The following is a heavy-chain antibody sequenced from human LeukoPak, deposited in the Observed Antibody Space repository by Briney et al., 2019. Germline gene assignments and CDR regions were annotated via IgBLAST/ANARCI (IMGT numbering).Heavy chain of an antibody. Sequence: PGRSLRLSCAASGFTFRTYGMHWVRQAPGKGLEWVSAISGSGGSTYYADSVKGRFTISRDNSKNTLYLQMNSLRAEDTAVYYCARRQIQYYYYGVDVWGQGTTVTVSS. D-gene: IGHD1-1*01. CDR1: GFTFRTYG. J-gene: IGHJ6*02. CDR2: ISGSGGST. V-gene: IGHV3-23*01. CDR3: ARRQIQYYYYGVDV.